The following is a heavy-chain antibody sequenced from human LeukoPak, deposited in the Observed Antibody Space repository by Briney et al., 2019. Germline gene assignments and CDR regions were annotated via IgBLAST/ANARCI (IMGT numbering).Heavy chain of an antibody. D-gene: IGHD6-6*01. CDR1: GYTFTSYG. J-gene: IGHJ6*02. V-gene: IGHV1-18*01. CDR2: ISAYNGNT. Sequence: ASVKVSCKASGYTFTSYGISWVRQAPGQGLEWMGWISAYNGNTNYAQNFQGRVTMTTDTSTSTAYMELRSLRSDDTAVYYCARLPLRSIAVGYYGMDVWGQGTTVTVSS. CDR3: ARLPLRSIAVGYYGMDV.